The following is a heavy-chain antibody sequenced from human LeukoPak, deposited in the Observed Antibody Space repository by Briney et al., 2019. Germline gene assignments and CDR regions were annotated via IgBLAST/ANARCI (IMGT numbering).Heavy chain of an antibody. J-gene: IGHJ5*02. D-gene: IGHD3-16*02. V-gene: IGHV7-4-1*02. CDR1: GYTFTKYA. CDR2: IHPNTGNP. Sequence: GASVKVSCKASGYTFTKYAMNWVRQAPGQGLEWMGWIHPNTGNPTYAQGFTGRFVFSLDTSVGTTYLQISSLKTEDTAVYYCARAYQTLGGLSLPDHWGQGTLVAVSS. CDR3: ARAYQTLGGLSLPDH.